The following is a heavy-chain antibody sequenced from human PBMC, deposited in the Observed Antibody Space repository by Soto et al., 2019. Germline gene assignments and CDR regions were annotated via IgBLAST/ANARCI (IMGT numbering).Heavy chain of an antibody. CDR2: IYYSGST. Sequence: QVQLQESGPGLVKPSETLSLTCTVSGGSISSYYWSWIRQPPGKRLEWIGYIYYSGSTNYNPSLKSRGTTSVDTSKNQFSLELRSVTAADTAVYYCARDAVGSGYDWGQGTLVTVSS. CDR3: ARDAVGSGYD. J-gene: IGHJ4*02. D-gene: IGHD5-12*01. CDR1: GGSISSYY. V-gene: IGHV4-59*01.